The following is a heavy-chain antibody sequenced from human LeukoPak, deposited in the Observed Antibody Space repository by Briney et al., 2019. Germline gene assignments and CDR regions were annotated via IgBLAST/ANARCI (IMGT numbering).Heavy chain of an antibody. D-gene: IGHD6-13*01. Sequence: SSETLSLTCTVSGGSISSGSYYWNWIRQPAGKGLEWIGRIYTSGSTNYNPTLKSRVTISVDTSKNQFSLKLNSVTAADTAVYYCARVARSMSSGSEDYWGQGTLVTVSS. CDR2: IYTSGST. V-gene: IGHV4-61*02. J-gene: IGHJ4*02. CDR3: ARVARSMSSGSEDY. CDR1: GGSISSGSYY.